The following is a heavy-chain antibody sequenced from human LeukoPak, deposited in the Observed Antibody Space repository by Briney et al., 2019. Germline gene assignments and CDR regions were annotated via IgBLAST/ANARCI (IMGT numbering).Heavy chain of an antibody. D-gene: IGHD2-2*01. Sequence: SETLSLTCTVSGDSISTSNSYWGWIRQPPGKGLEWIGSIYYSGNTYYNASLKSRVTISVDTSKNQFSLKLSSVTAADTAVYYCARDFIGYCSSTSCYRYYYYMDVWGKGTTVTISS. J-gene: IGHJ6*03. CDR2: IYYSGNT. V-gene: IGHV4-39*07. CDR1: GDSISTSNSY. CDR3: ARDFIGYCSSTSCYRYYYYMDV.